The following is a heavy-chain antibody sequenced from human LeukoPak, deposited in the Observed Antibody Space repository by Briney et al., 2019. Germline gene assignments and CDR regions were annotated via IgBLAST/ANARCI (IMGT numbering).Heavy chain of an antibody. CDR3: ARHPFATPFDY. Sequence: SETLSLTCTVSGGSISSYYWSWIRQPAGKGLEWIGRIYTSGSTNYNPSLKSRVTMSVDTSKNQFSLRLTSVTAADTAVYYCARHPFATPFDYWGRGTVVTVSS. J-gene: IGHJ4*02. CDR2: IYTSGST. D-gene: IGHD2-15*01. CDR1: GGSISSYY. V-gene: IGHV4-4*07.